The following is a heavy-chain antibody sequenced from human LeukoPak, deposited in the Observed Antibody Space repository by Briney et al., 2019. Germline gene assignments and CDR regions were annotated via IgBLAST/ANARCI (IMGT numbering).Heavy chain of an antibody. V-gene: IGHV1-3*01. D-gene: IGHD3-3*01. CDR2: INAGNGNT. Sequence: ASVKVSCKASGYTFTTFGISWVRQAPGQRLEWMGWINAGNGNTKYSQKFQGRVTITRDTSASTAYMELSSLRSEDTAVYYCARESAYYDFCSGYYRYWGQGTLVTVSS. CDR1: GYTFTTFG. CDR3: ARESAYYDFCSGYYRY. J-gene: IGHJ4*02.